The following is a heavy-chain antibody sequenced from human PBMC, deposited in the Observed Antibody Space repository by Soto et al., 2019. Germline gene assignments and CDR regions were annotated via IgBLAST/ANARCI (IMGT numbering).Heavy chain of an antibody. D-gene: IGHD6-19*01. CDR2: ISGSGGST. J-gene: IGHJ4*02. CDR3: AKAAFKSGYSSGWYYFDY. CDR1: GFTFISYA. Sequence: GSLRLSCAASGFTFISYAMSWVRQAPGKGLEWVSAISGSGGSTYYADSVKGRFTISRDNSKNTLYLQMNSLRAEDTAVYYCAKAAFKSGYSSGWYYFDYWGQGTLVTVSS. V-gene: IGHV3-23*01.